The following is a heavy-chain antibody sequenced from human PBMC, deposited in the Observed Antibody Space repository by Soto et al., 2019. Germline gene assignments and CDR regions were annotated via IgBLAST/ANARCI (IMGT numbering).Heavy chain of an antibody. V-gene: IGHV4-34*02. CDR2: INHTGGT. D-gene: IGHD3-3*01. Sequence: QVHLQQWGAGLLKPSETLSLTCAVYGGSVNGYYWNWIRQPPGKGLEWIGEINHTGGTHYNPSLMNRVTMSVDTSKNQSSLRLSSVTAADTAIYYCATRITVFGLLIPPFDPWGQGTQVTVSS. J-gene: IGHJ5*02. CDR1: GGSVNGYY. CDR3: ATRITVFGLLIPPFDP.